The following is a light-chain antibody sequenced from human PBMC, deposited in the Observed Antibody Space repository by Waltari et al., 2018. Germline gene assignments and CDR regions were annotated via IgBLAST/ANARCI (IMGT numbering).Light chain of an antibody. CDR2: WAS. CDR3: QQYYSTPLT. CDR1: QSVLYSSNNKNY. J-gene: IGKJ3*01. V-gene: IGKV4-1*01. Sequence: DIVLTQPPDSLAVSLGERATTNCKSSQSVLYSSNNKNYLAWYQQKPGQPPKLLIYWASTRESGVPDRFSGSGSGTDFTLTISSLQAEDVAVYYCQQYYSTPLTFGPGTKVDIK.